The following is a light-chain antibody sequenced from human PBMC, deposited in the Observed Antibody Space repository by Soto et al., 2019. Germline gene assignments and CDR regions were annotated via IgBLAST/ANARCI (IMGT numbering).Light chain of an antibody. CDR3: QQYYNTPYT. Sequence: DIVMTQSPDSLAVSLGERATINCKSSQSVLYSSSNRDFLAWYQQKPGQPPKLLIYGASTRESGVPDRFSGSGSGTDFTLTISSLQAEDVAFYYCQQYYNTPYTFGQGTKLEIK. CDR2: GAS. CDR1: QSVLYSSSNRDF. J-gene: IGKJ2*01. V-gene: IGKV4-1*01.